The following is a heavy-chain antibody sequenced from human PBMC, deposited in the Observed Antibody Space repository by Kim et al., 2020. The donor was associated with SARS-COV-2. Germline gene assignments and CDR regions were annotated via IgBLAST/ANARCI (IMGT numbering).Heavy chain of an antibody. D-gene: IGHD3-3*01. CDR2: ISTDGYDK. Sequence: GGSLRLSRAASGVTLGNYAMSWVRQAPGKGPEWVSAISTDGYDKFYADSVKGRFTISRDNSKNTLSVQMNSLRAEDTAIYYCTKRDSGNSWNPDNLWGQGIPVTVSS. CDR3: TKRDSGNSWNPDNL. J-gene: IGHJ5*02. V-gene: IGHV3-23*01. CDR1: GVTLGNYA.